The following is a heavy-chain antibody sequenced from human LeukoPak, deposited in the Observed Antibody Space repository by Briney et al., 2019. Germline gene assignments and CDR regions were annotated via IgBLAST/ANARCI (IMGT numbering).Heavy chain of an antibody. CDR3: ARPGVEATTAPFDY. V-gene: IGHV4-59*08. CDR2: IYYSGST. CDR1: GFTVNINY. Sequence: GSLRLSCAASGFTVNINYMSWVRQAPGKGLEWIGYIYYSGSTNYNPSLKSRVTISVHTSKNQFSLKLSSVTAADTAVYYCARPGVEATTAPFDYWGQGTLVTVSS. D-gene: IGHD5-12*01. J-gene: IGHJ4*02.